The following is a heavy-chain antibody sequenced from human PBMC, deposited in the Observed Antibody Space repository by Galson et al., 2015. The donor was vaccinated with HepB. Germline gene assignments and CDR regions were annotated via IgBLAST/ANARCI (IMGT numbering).Heavy chain of an antibody. J-gene: IGHJ4*01. CDR1: GFTFGSLG. V-gene: IGHV3-23*01. Sequence: SLRLSCAASGFTFGSLGMTWVRQAPGKGLECVSAIGVSGSNADYADSVTGRFTISRYNSKNMMNLQMNNLRAEDTAVYYCSKGTTNIDYWGQGTLVTVSS. D-gene: IGHD1-1*01. CDR2: IGVSGSNA. CDR3: SKGTTNIDY.